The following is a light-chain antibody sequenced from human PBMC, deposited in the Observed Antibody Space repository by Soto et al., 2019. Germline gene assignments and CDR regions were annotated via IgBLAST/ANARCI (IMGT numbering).Light chain of an antibody. CDR3: QQYGISPRT. CDR2: ASS. CDR1: ESVSGGS. Sequence: EIVLTQSPGTLSLSPGERATLSSRASESVSGGSLAWYQQRPGQAPRLLIYASSSRATGIPDRFSGSGSGTDFTLTITRLQPEDFAVYYCQQYGISPRTFGQGTKVEIK. J-gene: IGKJ1*01. V-gene: IGKV3-20*01.